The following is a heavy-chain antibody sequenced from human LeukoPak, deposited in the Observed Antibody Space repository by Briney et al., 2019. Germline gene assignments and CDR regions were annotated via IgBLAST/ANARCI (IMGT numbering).Heavy chain of an antibody. CDR2: IYHSGST. J-gene: IGHJ4*02. V-gene: IGHV4-30-2*01. D-gene: IGHD5-18*01. CDR1: GGSISSGGYS. Sequence: SQTLSLTCAVSGGSISSGGYSSSWIRQPPGKGLEWIGYIYHSGSTYYNPSLKSRVTISVDRSKNQFSLKLSSVTAADTAVYYCARRGYSYGFDYWGQGTLVTVSS. CDR3: ARRGYSYGFDY.